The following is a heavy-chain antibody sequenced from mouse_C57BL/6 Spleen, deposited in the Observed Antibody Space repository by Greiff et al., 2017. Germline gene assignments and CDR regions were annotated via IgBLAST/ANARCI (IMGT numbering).Heavy chain of an antibody. CDR3: ARGETGTGAMDY. J-gene: IGHJ4*01. Sequence: EVQRVESGGGLVKPGGSLKLSCAASGFTFSSYAMSWVRQTPEKRLEWVATISDGGSYTYYPDNVKGRFTISRDNAKNHLYLQMSNLKSEDTAMYYCARGETGTGAMDYWGQGTSVTVSS. CDR1: GFTFSSYA. D-gene: IGHD4-1*01. V-gene: IGHV5-4*01. CDR2: ISDGGSYT.